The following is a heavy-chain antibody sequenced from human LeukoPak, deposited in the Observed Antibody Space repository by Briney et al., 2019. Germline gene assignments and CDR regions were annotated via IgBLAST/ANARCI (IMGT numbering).Heavy chain of an antibody. Sequence: GSSVTVSCTASGGTLSSYAISWVRQAPGQGLEWMGRIIPLLGIANYAQKFQGRVTITADKSTSTAYMELSSLRSEDTAVYYCARSHDYGDSYFDYWGRGTLVTVSS. CDR1: GGTLSSYA. CDR3: ARSHDYGDSYFDY. J-gene: IGHJ4*02. CDR2: IIPLLGIA. V-gene: IGHV1-69*04. D-gene: IGHD4-17*01.